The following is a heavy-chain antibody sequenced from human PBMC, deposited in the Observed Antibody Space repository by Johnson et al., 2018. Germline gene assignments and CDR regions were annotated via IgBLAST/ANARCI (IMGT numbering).Heavy chain of an antibody. Sequence: VELQESGGGLVQPGGSLRLSCEASGFTFSSYWMHWVRQAPGKGLVWVSRVNSDGSSTSYEDSVKGRFTISRDNSKNTLYLQMNSLRAEDTAVYYCAKGMPWLGTHYYYMDVWGKGTTVTVSS. V-gene: IGHV3-74*01. J-gene: IGHJ6*03. CDR1: GFTFSSYW. CDR3: AKGMPWLGTHYYYMDV. CDR2: VNSDGSST. D-gene: IGHD6-19*01.